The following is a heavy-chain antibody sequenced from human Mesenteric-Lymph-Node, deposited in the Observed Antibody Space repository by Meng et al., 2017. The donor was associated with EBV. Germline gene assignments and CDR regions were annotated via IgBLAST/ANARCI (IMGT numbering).Heavy chain of an antibody. CDR2: INHIRSV. D-gene: IGHD6-19*01. CDR1: GGSFNDYY. CDR3: ARVRSSGSGLIRNYFDY. J-gene: IGHJ4*02. V-gene: IGHV4-34*02. Sequence: QVQLQQWGPGLLKPAGTLSLSCAVYGGSFNDYYWIWIRQAPGKGLEWIGEINHIRSVYYNPSLKSRVTISVDTSNNQISLRLTSVTAADTAIYYCARVRSSGSGLIRNYFDYWGQGTLVTVSS.